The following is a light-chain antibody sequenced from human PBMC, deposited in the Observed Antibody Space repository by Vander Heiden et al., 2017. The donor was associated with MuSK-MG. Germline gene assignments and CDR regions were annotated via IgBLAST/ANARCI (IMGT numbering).Light chain of an antibody. CDR3: QQEDNSPST. J-gene: IGKJ2*02. CDR1: QGIRND. Sequence: AIQMTPSPSSLSVSVGDRVTITCRASQGIRNDLGWFQQKPGKAPKLLIYAASSLQSGVPSRFSGSGSGTDFTLTINSLQPEDFATYYCQQEDNSPSTFGQGTKMDIK. V-gene: IGKV1-6*01. CDR2: AAS.